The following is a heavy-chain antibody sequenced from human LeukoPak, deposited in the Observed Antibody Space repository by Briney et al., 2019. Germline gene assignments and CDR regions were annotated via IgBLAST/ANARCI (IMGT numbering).Heavy chain of an antibody. CDR2: ITSGDTTTT. CDR3: ARESHYFDAVSFDS. J-gene: IGHJ4*02. D-gene: IGHD3-22*01. CDR1: GLTFSDYY. V-gene: IGHV3-11*04. Sequence: KPGGSLRLSCAASGLTFSDYYMSWIRQAPGKGLEWLSYITSGDTTTTYYADSVKGRFTISRDNAKSTLYLQMNSLSAEDTAVYYCARESHYFDAVSFDSWGQGTLVTVSS.